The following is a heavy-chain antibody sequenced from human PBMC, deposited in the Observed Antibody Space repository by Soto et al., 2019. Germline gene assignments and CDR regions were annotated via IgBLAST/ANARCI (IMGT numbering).Heavy chain of an antibody. J-gene: IGHJ6*02. V-gene: IGHV5-10-1*01. CDR1: RYSFTSYW. CDR3: ARTSMQSRGYSYGHGGMDV. D-gene: IGHD5-18*01. CDR2: IDPSDSYT. Sequence: GQSMKISCKGARYSFTSYWISWVSQMPGKGLEWMGRIDPSDSYTNYSPSFQGHVTISADKSISTAYLQWSSLKASDTAMYYCARTSMQSRGYSYGHGGMDVWGQGTTVTVSS.